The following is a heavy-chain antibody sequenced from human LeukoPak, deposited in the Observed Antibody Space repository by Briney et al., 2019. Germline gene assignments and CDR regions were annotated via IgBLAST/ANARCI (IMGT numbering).Heavy chain of an antibody. Sequence: GGSLRLSCAASGFTFSTYPMSWVRQAPGKGLEWVSDISGGGSSTNYADSVRGRFTISRDNSKNTLYLQMNSLRAEDTALYYCAKGSVAVAEVFYYYGMDVWGQGTTVTVSS. D-gene: IGHD6-19*01. V-gene: IGHV3-23*01. CDR2: ISGGGSST. J-gene: IGHJ6*02. CDR3: AKGSVAVAEVFYYYGMDV. CDR1: GFTFSTYP.